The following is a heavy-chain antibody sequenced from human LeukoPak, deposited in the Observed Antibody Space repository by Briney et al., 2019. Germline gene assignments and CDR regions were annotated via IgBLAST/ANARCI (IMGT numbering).Heavy chain of an antibody. CDR3: ARGGPERSFWSGYPFGGGDY. J-gene: IGHJ4*02. D-gene: IGHD3-3*01. V-gene: IGHV1-2*02. CDR2: INPDSGGT. CDR1: GYTFTGYY. Sequence: GASVKVSCKTSGYTFTGYYIQWVRQAPGQGLEWMGYINPDSGGTNYAQKLQGRVTMTTDTSTSTAYMELRSLRSDDTAVYYCARGGPERSFWSGYPFGGGDYWGQGTLVTVSS.